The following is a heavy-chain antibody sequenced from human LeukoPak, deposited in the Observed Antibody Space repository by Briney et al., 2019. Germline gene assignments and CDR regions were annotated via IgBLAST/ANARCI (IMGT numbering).Heavy chain of an antibody. D-gene: IGHD3-3*01. CDR3: ARSTIFGVVTPFDY. CDR2: IDWDDDK. J-gene: IGHJ4*02. Sequence: SGPALVKPTQTLTLTCTSSGFSLSTSGMCVSWIRQPPGKALEWLARIDWDDDKYYSTSLKTRLTISKDTSKNQVVLTMTNMDPVDTATYYCARSTIFGVVTPFDYWGQGTLVTVSS. CDR1: GFSLSTSGMC. V-gene: IGHV2-70*11.